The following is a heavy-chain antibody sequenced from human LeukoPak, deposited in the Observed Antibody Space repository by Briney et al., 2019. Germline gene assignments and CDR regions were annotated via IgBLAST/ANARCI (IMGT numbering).Heavy chain of an antibody. CDR2: IIPIFGTA. CDR3: ARENYYYYYMDV. V-gene: IGHV1-69*13. Sequence: SVKVSCKASGGTFSSYAISWVRQAPGQGLEWMGGIIPIFGTANYAQKFQGRVTITADESTSTAYMELSSLRSEDTAVYYCARENYYYYYMDVWGKGTTVTISS. J-gene: IGHJ6*03. CDR1: GGTFSSYA.